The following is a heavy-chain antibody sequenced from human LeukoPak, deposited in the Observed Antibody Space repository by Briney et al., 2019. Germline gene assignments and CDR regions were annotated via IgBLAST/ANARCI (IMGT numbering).Heavy chain of an antibody. CDR2: IRYDGSNK. CDR1: GFTFSSYG. D-gene: IGHD6-19*01. Sequence: PGGSLRLSCAASGFTFSSYGMHWVRQAPGKGLEWVAFIRYDGSNKYYADSVKGLFTISRDNSKNTLYLQMNSLRAEDTAVYYCARAKTGSGWYLYYFDYWGQGTLVTVS. J-gene: IGHJ4*02. V-gene: IGHV3-30*02. CDR3: ARAKTGSGWYLYYFDY.